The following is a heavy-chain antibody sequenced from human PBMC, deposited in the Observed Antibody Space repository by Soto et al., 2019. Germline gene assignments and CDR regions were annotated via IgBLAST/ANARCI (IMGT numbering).Heavy chain of an antibody. J-gene: IGHJ4*02. V-gene: IGHV3-30-3*01. CDR3: ARAILATTAPDY. CDR1: GFTFSSYA. Sequence: QVQLVESGGGVVQPGRSLRLSCAASGFTFSSYAMHWVRQAPGKGLEWVAVISYDGSNKYYADSVKGRFTISRDNSKNTLYLQMNSLRAEDTAVYYCARAILATTAPDYWGQGTLVTVSS. CDR2: ISYDGSNK. D-gene: IGHD4-4*01.